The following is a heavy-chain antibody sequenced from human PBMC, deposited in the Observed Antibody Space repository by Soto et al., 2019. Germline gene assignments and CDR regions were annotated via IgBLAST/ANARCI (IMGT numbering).Heavy chain of an antibody. CDR3: PREVPGADACFGP. CDR2: MNPNSGNT. J-gene: IGHJ5*02. Sequence: ASVNVSCKASGYTFTIYDINWLRQATGQGLELMGWMNPNSGNTGYAQKSQGRVSTTTETSPTTANMNLRGLRYDDPPVYYCPREVPGADACFGPGGEGTLVTLSP. CDR1: GYTFTIYD. D-gene: IGHD2-2*01. V-gene: IGHV1-8*01.